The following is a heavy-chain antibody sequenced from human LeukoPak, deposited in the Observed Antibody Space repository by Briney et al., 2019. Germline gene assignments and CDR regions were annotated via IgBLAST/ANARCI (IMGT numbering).Heavy chain of an antibody. J-gene: IGHJ4*02. CDR1: GFTFSSYS. V-gene: IGHV3-48*01. D-gene: IGHD2-8*02. CDR2: ISSSSSTI. CDR3: ARGPVWWEGKGFDY. Sequence: PGGSLRLSCAASGFTFSSYSMNWVRQAPGKGLEWVSYISSSSSTIYYADSVKGRFTISRDNAKDSLYLQMNSLRAEDTAVYYCARGPVWWEGKGFDYWGQGTLVTVSS.